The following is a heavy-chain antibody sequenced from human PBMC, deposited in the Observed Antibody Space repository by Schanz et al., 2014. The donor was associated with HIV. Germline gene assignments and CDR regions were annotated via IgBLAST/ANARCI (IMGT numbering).Heavy chain of an antibody. CDR1: GFTFSGYG. Sequence: QVPLVESGGDVVQPGRSLRLSCAASGFTFSGYGMHWVRQAPGKGLEWEAVIWYDGRKKYYADSVKGRFTISRDNSKNTLYLQMNSLRTEDTAVYYCAKDQGYDFWSGYYNYYNMDVWGQGTTVTVSS. CDR3: AKDQGYDFWSGYYNYYNMDV. D-gene: IGHD3-3*01. V-gene: IGHV3-33*06. J-gene: IGHJ6*02. CDR2: IWYDGRKK.